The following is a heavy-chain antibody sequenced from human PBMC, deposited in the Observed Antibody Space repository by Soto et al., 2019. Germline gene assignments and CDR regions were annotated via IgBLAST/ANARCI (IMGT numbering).Heavy chain of an antibody. J-gene: IGHJ4*02. CDR3: AIGTRSSWTCDF. Sequence: QVQVVQSGAEVKKPGSSVKVSCKASGGTFSNYAISWVRQAPGHGLEWVGGIIPLTETPVYAQTVQVRLTITADEITSAAYMELSSLRSDDTAVYYCAIGTRSSWTCDFWGQGTLFTVSS. D-gene: IGHD6-13*01. V-gene: IGHV1-69*01. CDR1: GGTFSNYA. CDR2: IIPLTETP.